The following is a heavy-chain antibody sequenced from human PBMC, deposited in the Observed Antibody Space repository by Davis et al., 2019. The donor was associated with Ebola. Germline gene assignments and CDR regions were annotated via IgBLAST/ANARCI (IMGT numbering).Heavy chain of an antibody. Sequence: GGSLRLSCAASGFTFSNYNMNWVRQAPGKGLEWVSSISSSSSYIYYADSMKGRFTISRDNAKNSLYLQMNSLRAEDTAVYYCATDPPLGSSKFDRWGQGALVTVST. CDR1: GFTFSNYN. CDR2: ISSSSSYI. D-gene: IGHD6-13*01. V-gene: IGHV3-21*01. CDR3: ATDPPLGSSKFDR. J-gene: IGHJ5*02.